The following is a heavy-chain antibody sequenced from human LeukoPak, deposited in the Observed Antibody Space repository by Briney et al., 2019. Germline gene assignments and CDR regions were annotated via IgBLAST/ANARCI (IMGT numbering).Heavy chain of an antibody. J-gene: IGHJ3*02. CDR2: ISSSGSTI. D-gene: IGHD1-7*01. CDR1: GFTFSDYY. V-gene: IGHV3-11*04. Sequence: GGSLRLSCAASGFTFSDYYMSWIRQAPGKGLEWVSYISSSGSTIYYVDSVKGRFTISRDNAKNSLYLQMNSLRAEDTAVYYCARGRPVLQLLWGAFDIWGQGTMVTVSS. CDR3: ARGRPVLQLLWGAFDI.